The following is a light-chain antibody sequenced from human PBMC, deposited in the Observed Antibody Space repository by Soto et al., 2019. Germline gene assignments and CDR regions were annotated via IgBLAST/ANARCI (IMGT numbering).Light chain of an antibody. J-gene: IGKJ1*01. V-gene: IGKV3-15*01. CDR2: GAS. CDR3: QHCGGSPPWT. Sequence: EIMMTQSPATLSVSPGERATLSCRASQSVRSSLAWYQQKPGQAPRLLIYGASTRATGIPARFSGSGFGTEFSLTINSLEPEDFAVYYCQHCGGSPPWTFGQGTKVDIK. CDR1: QSVRSS.